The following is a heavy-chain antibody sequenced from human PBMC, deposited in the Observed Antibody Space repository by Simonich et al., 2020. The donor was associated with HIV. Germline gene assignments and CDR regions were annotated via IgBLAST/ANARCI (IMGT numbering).Heavy chain of an antibody. V-gene: IGHV3-33*01. CDR2: IWYDGSNI. Sequence: QVQLVESGGGVVQPGRSLRLSCAASRFTFSYYGMHWVRQAPGKGLEGWVVIWYDGSNIYYGDSVKGRFTISRDNSNNTLYLQMNSLRAEDTAVYYCARGLHINSWYWYFDLWGRGTLVTVSS. D-gene: IGHD6-13*01. CDR3: ARGLHINSWYWYFDL. J-gene: IGHJ2*01. CDR1: RFTFSYYG.